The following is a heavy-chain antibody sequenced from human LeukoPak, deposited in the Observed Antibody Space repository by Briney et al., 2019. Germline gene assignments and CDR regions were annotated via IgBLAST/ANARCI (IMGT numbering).Heavy chain of an antibody. D-gene: IGHD6-19*01. V-gene: IGHV3-30*03. CDR2: ISYDGSNK. CDR3: ARGTAVASQCFDY. Sequence: GGSLRLSCAASGFTFNSYWMSWVRQAPGPGLEWVAVISYDGSNKYYADSVKGRFTISRDNSKNTLYLQMNSLRAEDTAVYYCARGTAVASQCFDYWGQGTLVTVSS. J-gene: IGHJ4*02. CDR1: GFTFNSYW.